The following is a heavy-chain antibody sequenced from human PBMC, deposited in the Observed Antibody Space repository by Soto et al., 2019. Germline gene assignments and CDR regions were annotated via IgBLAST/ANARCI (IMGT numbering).Heavy chain of an antibody. CDR3: GRVSSSWYLDY. D-gene: IGHD6-13*01. CDR1: GGSISSGGYY. Sequence: SESLSLTCTVSGGSISSGGYYWSWIRQHPGKGLEWIGYIYYSGSTYYNPSLKSRVTISVDTSKNQFSLKLSSVTAADTAVYECGRVSSSWYLDYWGQGNLVAVSS. V-gene: IGHV4-31*03. CDR2: IYYSGST. J-gene: IGHJ4*02.